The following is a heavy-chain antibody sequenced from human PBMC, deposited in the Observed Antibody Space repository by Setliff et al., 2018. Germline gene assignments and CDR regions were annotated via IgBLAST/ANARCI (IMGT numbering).Heavy chain of an antibody. CDR2: INHSGST. CDR3: ARWRQRRDGYNKWVNYFDY. Sequence: SETLSLTCAVYGGSFSGYYWSWIRQPPGKGLEWIGEINHSGSTNYNPSLKSRVTISVDTSKNQFSLKLSSVTAADTAVYYCARWRQRRDGYNKWVNYFDYWGQGTLVTVPS. J-gene: IGHJ4*02. CDR1: GGSFSGYY. D-gene: IGHD5-12*01. V-gene: IGHV4-34*01.